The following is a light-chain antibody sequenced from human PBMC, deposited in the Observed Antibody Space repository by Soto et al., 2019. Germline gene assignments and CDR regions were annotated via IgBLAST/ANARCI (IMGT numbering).Light chain of an antibody. Sequence: EIVLTPSPATLSSFPGDRVTLSCRASQDINTRLAWHQHIPGQAPRLLIYQTSLRAAGIPARLSASGSGTDFTLNISDVQPEDFALYYCHQRQSSPRTFGQGTKVDIK. CDR1: QDINTR. V-gene: IGKV3-11*01. CDR3: HQRQSSPRT. J-gene: IGKJ1*01. CDR2: QTS.